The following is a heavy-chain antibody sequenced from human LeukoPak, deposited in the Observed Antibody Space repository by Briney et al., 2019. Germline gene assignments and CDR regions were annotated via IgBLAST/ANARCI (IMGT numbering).Heavy chain of an antibody. V-gene: IGHV3-23*01. Sequence: GSLRLSCAASGFTFHNNGMSWVRQAPGKGLEWVSAISGSSRSTYHAESVKGRFTISRDNSKNTLFLQMNSLKTEDTAVYYCARVGYQLLFHHNFDHWGQGTLVTVSS. D-gene: IGHD2-2*01. CDR1: GFTFHNNG. CDR3: ARVGYQLLFHHNFDH. J-gene: IGHJ4*02. CDR2: ISGSSRST.